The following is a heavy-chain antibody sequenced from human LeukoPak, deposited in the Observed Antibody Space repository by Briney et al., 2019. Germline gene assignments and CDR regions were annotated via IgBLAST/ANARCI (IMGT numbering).Heavy chain of an antibody. J-gene: IGHJ4*02. CDR3: AKDLSWWVTADY. CDR2: VGGDEKA. V-gene: IGHV3-23*01. D-gene: IGHD2-21*02. CDR1: RFPFSGNA. Sequence: GGSLRLSCAASRFPFSGNAMSWVRQAPGRGLEWVSGVGGDEKAHYADFVRGRFTISRDNSKKTVYLQMNSLTVEDTAVYYCAKDLSWWVTADYWGQGVLVTVSS.